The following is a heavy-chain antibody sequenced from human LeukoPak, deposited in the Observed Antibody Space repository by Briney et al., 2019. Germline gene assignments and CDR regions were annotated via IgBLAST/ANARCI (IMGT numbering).Heavy chain of an antibody. D-gene: IGHD3-16*01. CDR3: ASAPRQGSIGGLDY. CDR2: IYYTGTT. CDR1: GASISSSTYY. Sequence: SETLSLTCSVSGASISSSTYYWGWIRQPPGKGLEWIGAIYYTGTTYYNPSLRSRVTISVDTSKNHFSLKLSSVTAADTALYYCASAPRQGSIGGLDYWGQGTPVTVSS. V-gene: IGHV4-39*02. J-gene: IGHJ4*02.